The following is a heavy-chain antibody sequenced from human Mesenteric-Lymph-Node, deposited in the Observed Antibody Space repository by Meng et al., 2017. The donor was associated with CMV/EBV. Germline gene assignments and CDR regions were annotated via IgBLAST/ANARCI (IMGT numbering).Heavy chain of an antibody. CDR1: GYTFTTYD. CDR2: MNPKSGNT. Sequence: ASVKVSCKASGYTFTTYDINWVRQATGQGLEWMGWMNPKSGNTDYAQKFQGRVTITRNTSISTAYMDLSSLTSEDTAVYYCARAIRSHELGVVHYSFDYWGQGTLVTVSS. CDR3: ARAIRSHELGVVHYSFDY. V-gene: IGHV1-8*01. D-gene: IGHD3-3*01. J-gene: IGHJ4*02.